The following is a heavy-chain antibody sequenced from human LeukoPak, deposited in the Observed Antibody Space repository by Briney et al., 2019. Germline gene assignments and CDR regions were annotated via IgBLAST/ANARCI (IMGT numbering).Heavy chain of an antibody. Sequence: PSETLSLICAVYGGSFSGYYWSWIRQPPGKGLEWIGEINHSGSTNYNPSLKSRVTISVDTSKNQFSLKLSSVTAADTAVYYCARGRGDFDYWGQGTLVTVSS. CDR1: GGSFSGYY. CDR2: INHSGST. J-gene: IGHJ4*02. D-gene: IGHD3-3*01. CDR3: ARGRGDFDY. V-gene: IGHV4-34*01.